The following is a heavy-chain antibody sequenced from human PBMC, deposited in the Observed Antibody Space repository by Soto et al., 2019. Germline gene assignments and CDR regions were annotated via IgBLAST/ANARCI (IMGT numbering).Heavy chain of an antibody. J-gene: IGHJ6*02. CDR3: AREGVAPYYYYGMDV. CDR1: GYTFTRSG. Sequence: QVQLVQSGAEVKKPGASVKVSCKASGYTFTRSGISWVRQAPGQGLEWMGWISTYNGDTNYAQTFQDRVTMTTDTSTSTAYMEPRSPRSDDTAVYYCAREGVAPYYYYGMDVWGQGTPVSVSS. CDR2: ISTYNGDT. V-gene: IGHV1-18*01. D-gene: IGHD5-12*01.